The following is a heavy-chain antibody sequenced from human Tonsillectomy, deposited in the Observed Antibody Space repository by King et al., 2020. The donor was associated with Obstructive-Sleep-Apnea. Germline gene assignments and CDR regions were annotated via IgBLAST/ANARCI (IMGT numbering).Heavy chain of an antibody. CDR1: GFTFDDYA. Sequence: VQLVESGGGLVQPGRSLRLSCAASGFTFDDYAMHWVRQAPGKGLEWVSGISWNSNYIGYADSVKGPFTISRDNAKNSLYLQMNSLRAEDTALYYCTKPDYGDYDAFDIWGQGTMVTVSS. D-gene: IGHD4-17*01. CDR2: ISWNSNYI. V-gene: IGHV3-9*01. CDR3: TKPDYGDYDAFDI. J-gene: IGHJ3*02.